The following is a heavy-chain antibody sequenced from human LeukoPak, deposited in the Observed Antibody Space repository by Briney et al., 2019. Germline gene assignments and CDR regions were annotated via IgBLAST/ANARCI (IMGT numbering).Heavy chain of an antibody. CDR3: ARLLDNDSSGYPDTFDV. CDR2: IYYSGRT. Sequence: PSETLSLTCTVSGGSMTSHYWSWIRQPPGKGLEYIGHIYYSGRTYYKPSLQSRVTISVDTSKNHFSLRLTSVTAADTAVYYCARLLDNDSSGYPDTFDVWGQGTMVTVSS. J-gene: IGHJ3*01. V-gene: IGHV4-59*11. CDR1: GGSMTSHY. D-gene: IGHD3-22*01.